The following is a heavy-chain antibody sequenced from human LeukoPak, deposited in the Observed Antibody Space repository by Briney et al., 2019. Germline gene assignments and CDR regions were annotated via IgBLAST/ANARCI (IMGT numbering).Heavy chain of an antibody. D-gene: IGHD5-12*01. CDR3: ARDGGEYSGYDY. J-gene: IGHJ4*02. CDR2: INPNSGGT. Sequence: GASVKVSCKASGGTFSSNAISWVRQAPGQGLEWMGWINPNSGGTNYAQKFQGRVTMTRDTSISTAYMELSRLRSDDTAVYYCARDGGEYSGYDYWGQGTLVTVSS. CDR1: GGTFSSNA. V-gene: IGHV1-2*02.